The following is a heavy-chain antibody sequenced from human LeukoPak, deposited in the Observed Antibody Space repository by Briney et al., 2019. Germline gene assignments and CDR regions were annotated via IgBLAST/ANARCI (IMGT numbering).Heavy chain of an antibody. J-gene: IGHJ4*02. CDR3: ARSTMVPLFSDYFDY. CDR1: GYTFTSYG. CDR2: ISAYNGNT. D-gene: IGHD3-10*01. Sequence: ASVKVSCKASGYTFTSYGIRWVRQAPGQGLEWMGWISAYNGNTNYAQKLQGRVTMTTDTSTSTAYMELRSLRSDDTAVYYCARSTMVPLFSDYFDYWGQGTLVTVSS. V-gene: IGHV1-18*01.